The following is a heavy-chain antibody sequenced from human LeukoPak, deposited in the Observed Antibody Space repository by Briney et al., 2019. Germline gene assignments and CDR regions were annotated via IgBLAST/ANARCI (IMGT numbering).Heavy chain of an antibody. CDR2: IYTSGST. V-gene: IGHV4-4*07. CDR3: AREGYSSGPFGMDV. J-gene: IGHJ6*02. D-gene: IGHD6-19*01. CDR1: GGSISSYY. Sequence: SETLSLTCTVSGGSISSYYWSWIRQPAGKGLQWIGRIYTSGSTNYNPSLKSRVTMSVDTSKNQFSLKLSSVTAADTAVYYCAREGYSSGPFGMDVWGQGTTVTVSS.